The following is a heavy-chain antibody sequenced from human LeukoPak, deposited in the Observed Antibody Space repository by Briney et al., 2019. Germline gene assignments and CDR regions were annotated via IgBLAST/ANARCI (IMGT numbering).Heavy chain of an antibody. J-gene: IGHJ6*02. D-gene: IGHD2-15*01. Sequence: ASVKVSCKASGGTFSSYAISWVRQAPGQGLEWMGRIIPILGIANYAQKFQGRVTITADKSTSTAYMELSSLRSEDTAVYYCARADCSGGSCYYYYGMDVWGQGTTVTVSS. V-gene: IGHV1-69*04. CDR2: IIPILGIA. CDR3: ARADCSGGSCYYYYGMDV. CDR1: GGTFSSYA.